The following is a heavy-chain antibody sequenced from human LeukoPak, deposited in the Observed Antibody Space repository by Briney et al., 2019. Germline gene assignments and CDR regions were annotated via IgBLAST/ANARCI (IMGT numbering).Heavy chain of an antibody. CDR1: EFSVGSNY. CDR3: TSSSGYYSPFDY. CDR2: ISYEGSNK. J-gene: IGHJ4*02. Sequence: GGSLRLSCAASEFSVGSNYMTWVRQAPGKGLEWVAVISYEGSNKYYADSVKGRFTLSRDNSKNTLYLQMNSLRAEDTAVYYCTSSSGYYSPFDYWGQGTLVTVSS. D-gene: IGHD3-22*01. V-gene: IGHV3-30*03.